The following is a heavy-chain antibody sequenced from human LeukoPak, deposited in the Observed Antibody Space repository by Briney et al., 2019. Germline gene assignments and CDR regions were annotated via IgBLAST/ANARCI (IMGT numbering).Heavy chain of an antibody. D-gene: IGHD6-19*01. CDR3: AGDGPRPSYSSGANDY. CDR1: GFTFSHYY. V-gene: IGHV3-11*01. CDR2: ISSSGNTL. Sequence: GGSLRLACAASGFTFSHYYMSWIRQAPGKGLEWVSYISSSGNTLYYADSVKGRFTISRDNAKNSLYLQMNGLRAEDTAVYYCAGDGPRPSYSSGANDYWGQGTLVAVSS. J-gene: IGHJ4*02.